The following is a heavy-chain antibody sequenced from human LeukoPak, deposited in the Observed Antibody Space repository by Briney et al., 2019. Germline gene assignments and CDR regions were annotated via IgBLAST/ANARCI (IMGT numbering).Heavy chain of an antibody. J-gene: IGHJ4*02. CDR3: ARQTGSGLFILP. CDR2: IYYSGNT. D-gene: IGHD3-10*01. CDR1: GFTVSNNY. Sequence: GSLRLSCAASGFTVSNNYMTWVRQAPGKGLEWIGSIYYSGNTYYNASLKSQVSISIDMSKNQFSLKLTSVTAADTAVYYCARQTGSGLFILPGGQGTLVTVSS. V-gene: IGHV4-39*01.